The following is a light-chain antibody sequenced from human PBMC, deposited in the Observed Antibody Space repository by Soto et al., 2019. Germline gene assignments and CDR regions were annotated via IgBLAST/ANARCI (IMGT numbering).Light chain of an antibody. V-gene: IGKV3-15*01. CDR2: GAS. Sequence: EIGLTQSPATLSLSPGESATVSCRASASVTNYLASYQQKPGQAPRLLIYGASTRATPIPARCSGTGSGTALTLTIRSLQAEDFEVYYRQEDNNWSRTFGHRTKVDFK. CDR1: ASVTNY. J-gene: IGKJ1*01. CDR3: QEDNNWSRT.